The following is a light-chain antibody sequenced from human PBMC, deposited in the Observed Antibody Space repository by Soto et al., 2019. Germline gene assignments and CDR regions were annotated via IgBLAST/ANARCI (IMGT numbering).Light chain of an antibody. Sequence: QSALTQPASVSGSPGQSITISCTGTSSDIGAYNYVSWYQQHPGKAPKHMIYEVTNRPSGISDRFSASRSGNTASLSISGLQAEDEADYFCSSYSSAVAFVFGTGTKLTVL. CDR1: SSDIGAYNY. CDR3: SSYSSAVAFV. CDR2: EVT. V-gene: IGLV2-14*01. J-gene: IGLJ1*01.